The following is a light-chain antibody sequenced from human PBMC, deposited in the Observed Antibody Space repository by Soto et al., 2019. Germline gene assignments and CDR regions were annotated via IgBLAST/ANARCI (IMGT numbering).Light chain of an antibody. CDR3: QQYFGSPLT. Sequence: DIVMTQSPDSLAVSLGERATINCKSSQSVLYSSNNKNYLAWYQQKPGQPPKLLIYWSSTRESGVPQRFSGSGSETDFTLTISSLQAEDVAVYYCQQYFGSPLTFGGGTKVEIK. CDR1: QSVLYSSNNKNY. V-gene: IGKV4-1*01. CDR2: WSS. J-gene: IGKJ4*01.